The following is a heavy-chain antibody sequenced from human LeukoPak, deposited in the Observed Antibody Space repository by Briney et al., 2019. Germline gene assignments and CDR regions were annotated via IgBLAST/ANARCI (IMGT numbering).Heavy chain of an antibody. D-gene: IGHD5-24*01. V-gene: IGHV1-18*01. Sequence: GASVKVSCKSSGYTFTSYRISWVRQAPGQGLEWMGWISSYSGHTNYAQKLRGRVTMTTDTSTTTAYMELRSLRSDDTAVYYCAREMATIVNQFDYWGQGTLVTVSS. CDR1: GYTFTSYR. CDR3: AREMATIVNQFDY. CDR2: ISSYSGHT. J-gene: IGHJ4*02.